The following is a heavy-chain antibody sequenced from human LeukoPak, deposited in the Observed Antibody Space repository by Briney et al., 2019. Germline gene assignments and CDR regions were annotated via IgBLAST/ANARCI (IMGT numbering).Heavy chain of an antibody. J-gene: IGHJ4*02. V-gene: IGHV3-7*01. Sequence: GGSLRLSCAASGFTFSDYWMNWVRQAPGKGLEWVANIKQDGSVKYYVDSVKGRFTISRDNAKNSPCLQMNSLRADDTAVYYCARDPGRGGAAAMDYWGQGTLVTVSS. D-gene: IGHD6-13*01. CDR3: ARDPGRGGAAAMDY. CDR2: IKQDGSVK. CDR1: GFTFSDYW.